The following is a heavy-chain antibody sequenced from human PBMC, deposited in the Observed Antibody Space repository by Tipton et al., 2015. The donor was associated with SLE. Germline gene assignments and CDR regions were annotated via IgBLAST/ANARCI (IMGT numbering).Heavy chain of an antibody. Sequence: TLSLTCTVSGGSISDDHWSWIRQPPGKGLEWIGFMSYSGSTNYNPSLESRVTISVDTSKTQISLKLTSVTAADTAVYYCARENSGYADYWGQGILFTVSS. CDR2: MSYSGST. J-gene: IGHJ4*02. CDR1: GGSISDDH. CDR3: ARENSGYADY. D-gene: IGHD3-22*01. V-gene: IGHV4-59*01.